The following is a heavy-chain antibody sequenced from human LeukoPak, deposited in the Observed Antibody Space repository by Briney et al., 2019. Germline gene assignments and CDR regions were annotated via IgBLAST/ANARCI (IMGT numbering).Heavy chain of an antibody. CDR1: GFTFSSYA. CDR3: AKPSSGWYSGFDY. CDR2: IGGSGGRT. D-gene: IGHD6-19*01. J-gene: IGHJ4*02. V-gene: IGHV3-23*01. Sequence: PGGSLRLSCAASGFTFSSYAMSWVRQAPGKGLEWVSVIGGSGGRTYYADSVKGRFTISRDNSKNTLYLQMNSLRAEDTAVYYCAKPSSGWYSGFDYWGQGTLVTVSS.